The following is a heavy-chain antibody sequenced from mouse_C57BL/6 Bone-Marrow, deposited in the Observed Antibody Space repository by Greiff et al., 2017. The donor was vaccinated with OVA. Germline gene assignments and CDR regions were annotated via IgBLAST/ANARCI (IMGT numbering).Heavy chain of an antibody. V-gene: IGHV1-26*01. CDR1: GYTFTDYY. CDR2: INPNNVGT. D-gene: IGHD2-5*01. CDR3: ARVDWDDSNYYAMDY. Sequence: VQLQQSGPELVKPGASVKISCKASGYTFTDYYMNWVKQSHGKSLEWIGDINPNNVGTSYNQKFKGKATLTVDKSSSTAYMVLRSLTSEDSAVYYCARVDWDDSNYYAMDYWGQGTSVTVSS. J-gene: IGHJ4*01.